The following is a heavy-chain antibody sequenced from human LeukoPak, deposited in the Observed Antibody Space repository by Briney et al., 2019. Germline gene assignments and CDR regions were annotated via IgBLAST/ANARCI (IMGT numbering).Heavy chain of an antibody. CDR1: GGSISNYY. D-gene: IGHD5/OR15-5a*01. CDR2: ISTSGST. J-gene: IGHJ4*02. CDR3: ARVALSGLYYFHN. V-gene: IGHV4-4*07. Sequence: SETLSLTCTVSGGSISNYYWSWIRQPAGKGLEWIGRISTSGSTNYNPSLKSRVTISVDKSRNQFSLKLSSVTAADTAVYYCARVALSGLYYFHNWGQGTLVTVSS.